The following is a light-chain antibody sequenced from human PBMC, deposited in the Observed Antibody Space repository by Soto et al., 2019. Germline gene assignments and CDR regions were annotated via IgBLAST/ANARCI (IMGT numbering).Light chain of an antibody. V-gene: IGKV3-15*01. CDR3: QQYNIWPPIT. J-gene: IGKJ5*01. Sequence: EIVMTQSPATLSVSPGERATLSCRASQSVSSNLAWYQQKPGQAPRLLIYGASTRATGIPARFSGSGSGTEFTLTISSLQSEDFAVYYCQQYNIWPPITFGQGTRLEMK. CDR1: QSVSSN. CDR2: GAS.